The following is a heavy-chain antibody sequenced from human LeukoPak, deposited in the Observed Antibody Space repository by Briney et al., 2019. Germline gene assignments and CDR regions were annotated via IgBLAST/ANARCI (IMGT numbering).Heavy chain of an antibody. Sequence: PGGSLRLSCAASGFTFSRYVMSWVRQVPGRRPDWVSPISSTGGEIFYADSVKGRFTISRDNSNNMVYLQMDSLRTDDTALYYCVRRDIYTTSSWGAFDIWGQGTLVTVSS. D-gene: IGHD6-6*01. J-gene: IGHJ3*02. CDR1: GFTFSRYV. CDR3: VRRDIYTTSSWGAFDI. CDR2: ISSTGGEI. V-gene: IGHV3-23*01.